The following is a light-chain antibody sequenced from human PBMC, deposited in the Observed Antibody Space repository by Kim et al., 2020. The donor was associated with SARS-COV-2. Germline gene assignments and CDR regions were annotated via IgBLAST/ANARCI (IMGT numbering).Light chain of an antibody. CDR1: QRITGW. CDR2: QAS. J-gene: IGKJ1*01. CDR3: QQYSSYPWT. Sequence: ASVGDRVTITCRASQRITGWLDWYQQKPGKAPQLLIYQASTLESGVPSRFSGSGSGTEFTLTISSLQPDDFATYYCQQYSSYPWTFGQGTKVDIK. V-gene: IGKV1-5*03.